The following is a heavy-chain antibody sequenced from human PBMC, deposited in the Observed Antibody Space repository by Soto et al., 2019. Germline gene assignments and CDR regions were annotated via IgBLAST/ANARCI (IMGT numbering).Heavy chain of an antibody. Sequence: QVQLVESGGGLVKPGGSLRLSCAASGFTFSDYYMSWIRQAPRKGLEWLSYISISGGTIYYADSVKGRFSISRDNAKNSLYLQLSSLRAEDTAVYFCARERARVFDSWGQGTLVTVSS. CDR3: ARERARVFDS. J-gene: IGHJ4*02. V-gene: IGHV3-11*01. CDR2: ISISGGTI. CDR1: GFTFSDYY.